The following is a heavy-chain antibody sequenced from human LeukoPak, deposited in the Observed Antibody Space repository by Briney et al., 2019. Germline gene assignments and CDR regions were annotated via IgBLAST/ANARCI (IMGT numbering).Heavy chain of an antibody. CDR2: INPNSGGT. D-gene: IGHD4-17*01. J-gene: IGHJ4*02. Sequence: ASVKVSCKASGYTFTGYYMHWVRQAPGQGLEWMGWINPNSGGTNYAQKFQGRVTMTRDTSISTAYMELSRLRSDDTAVYYCVRATPTTVTTFDYWGQGTLVTVSS. CDR1: GYTFTGYY. CDR3: VRATPTTVTTFDY. V-gene: IGHV1-2*02.